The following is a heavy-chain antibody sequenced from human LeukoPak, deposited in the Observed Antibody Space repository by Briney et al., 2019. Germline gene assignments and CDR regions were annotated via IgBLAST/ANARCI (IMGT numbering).Heavy chain of an antibody. CDR2: ISNSGTTI. CDR1: GFTFSDYY. V-gene: IGHV3-11*01. D-gene: IGHD3-3*01. Sequence: PGGSLRLSWAASGFTFSDYYMSWIRQAPGKGLEWVSYISNSGTTIHYQDSVKGRFTISRDNAKNSLFLQVNSLRAEDTALYYFARVKGYYSNEYWGQGTLVTVSS. J-gene: IGHJ4*02. CDR3: ARVKGYYSNEY.